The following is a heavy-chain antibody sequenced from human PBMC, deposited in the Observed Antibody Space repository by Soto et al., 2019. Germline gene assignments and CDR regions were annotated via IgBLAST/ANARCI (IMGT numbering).Heavy chain of an antibody. J-gene: IGHJ6*02. CDR2: IDPSDSYT. D-gene: IGHD1-1*01. V-gene: IGHV5-10-1*01. CDR3: ARHAATGTPHIYYYYYGMYV. Sequence: GESLKISCKGSGYSFTSYWISWVRQMPGKGLEWMGRIDPSDSYTNYSPSFQGHVTISADKSISTAYLQWSSLKASDTAMYYCARHAATGTPHIYYYYYGMYVWGQGTTVTVSS. CDR1: GYSFTSYW.